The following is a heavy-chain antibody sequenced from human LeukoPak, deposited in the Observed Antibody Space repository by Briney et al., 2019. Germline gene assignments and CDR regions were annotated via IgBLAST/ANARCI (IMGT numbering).Heavy chain of an antibody. CDR3: ARDVAGFDY. J-gene: IGHJ4*02. Sequence: PSETLSLTCTVSGGSISSYYWSWIRQPPGKGLEWIGYIYYSGSTNYNPSRKSRVTISVDTSKNQFSLKLSSVTAADTAVYYCARDVAGFDYWGQGTLVTVSS. D-gene: IGHD6-13*01. V-gene: IGHV4-59*01. CDR1: GGSISSYY. CDR2: IYYSGST.